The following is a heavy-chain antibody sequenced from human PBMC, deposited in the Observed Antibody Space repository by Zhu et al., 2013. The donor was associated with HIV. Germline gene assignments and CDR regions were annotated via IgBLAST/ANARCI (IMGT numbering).Heavy chain of an antibody. CDR3: ARAWYQLLSREAEYYYYYGMDV. D-gene: IGHD2-2*01. V-gene: IGHV1-69*02. J-gene: IGHJ6*02. CDR2: IIPILGIA. Sequence: QVQLVQSGAEVKKPGSSVKVSCKASGGTFSSYTISWVRQAPGQGLEWMGRIIPILGIANYAQKFQGRVTITADKSTSTAYMELSSLRSEDTAVYYCARAWYQLLSREAEYYYYYGMDVWGQGTTVTVSS. CDR1: GGTFSSYT.